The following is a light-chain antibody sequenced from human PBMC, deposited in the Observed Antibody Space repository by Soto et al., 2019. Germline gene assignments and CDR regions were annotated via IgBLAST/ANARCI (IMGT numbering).Light chain of an antibody. J-gene: IGKJ1*01. CDR1: QSVSSF. V-gene: IGKV3-11*01. CDR2: DAS. Sequence: EIVLTQSPATLSLSPGERATLSCRASQSVSSFLAWYQQKPGQAPRLLIYDASNRATGIPARFSGSGSGTDFTLTIGSLEPDDFAVYYWQQFSSWPPTFGQGTKVEIK. CDR3: QQFSSWPPT.